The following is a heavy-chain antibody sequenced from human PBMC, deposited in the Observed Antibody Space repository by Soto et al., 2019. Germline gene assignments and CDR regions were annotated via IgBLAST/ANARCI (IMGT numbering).Heavy chain of an antibody. V-gene: IGHV5-10-1*01. CDR1: GYSFTSYW. J-gene: IGHJ6*02. Sequence: GESLKISCKGSGYSFTSYWISWVRQMPGKGLEWMGRIDPSDSYTNYSPSFQGHVTISADKSISTAYLQWSSLKASDTAMYYCARPTDYSNYGYYYYGMDVWGHGTTVTVSS. D-gene: IGHD4-4*01. CDR3: ARPTDYSNYGYYYYGMDV. CDR2: IDPSDSYT.